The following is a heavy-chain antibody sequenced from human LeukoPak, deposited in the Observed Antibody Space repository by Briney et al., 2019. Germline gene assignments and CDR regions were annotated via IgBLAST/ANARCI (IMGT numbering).Heavy chain of an antibody. J-gene: IGHJ4*02. D-gene: IGHD3-3*01. Sequence: ASVKVSCKASGYTFTGYYMNWVRQAPGQGLEWMGWMNPNSGGTNYAQKLQGRVTMTRDTSISTAYMELSRLRSDDTAVYYCARDVYYDFRSSHYSAYWGQGTPVTVPS. V-gene: IGHV1-2*02. CDR2: MNPNSGGT. CDR1: GYTFTGYY. CDR3: ARDVYYDFRSSHYSAY.